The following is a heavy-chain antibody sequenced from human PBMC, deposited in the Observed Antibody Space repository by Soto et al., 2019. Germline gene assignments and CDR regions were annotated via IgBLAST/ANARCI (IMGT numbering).Heavy chain of an antibody. Sequence: QVQLVQSRPEVKKPGASVKVSCKTSGHTFINLAINWVRQAPGQGLEWLGWVSAYTGNTNYAQNVQDRVTMTTDTSTSTAYMELRCLRSDDTGMSYCMLKYGEDWGQGTLVTVSS. V-gene: IGHV1-18*01. CDR3: MLKYGED. J-gene: IGHJ4*02. CDR2: VSAYTGNT. D-gene: IGHD2-21*01. CDR1: GHTFINLA.